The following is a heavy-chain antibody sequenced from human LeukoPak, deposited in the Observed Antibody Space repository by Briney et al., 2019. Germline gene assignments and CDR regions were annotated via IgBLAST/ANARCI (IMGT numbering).Heavy chain of an antibody. CDR2: ISAYNGNT. CDR1: GYTFTSYA. V-gene: IGHV1-18*01. D-gene: IGHD3-9*01. CDR3: ARKGYFDWITGFDP. J-gene: IGHJ5*02. Sequence: ASVKVSCKASGYTFTSYAMNWVRQAPGQGLEWMGWISAYNGNTHYAQKFQGRVTITADKSTSTAYMELSSLRSEDTAAYYCARKGYFDWITGFDPWGQGTLVTVSS.